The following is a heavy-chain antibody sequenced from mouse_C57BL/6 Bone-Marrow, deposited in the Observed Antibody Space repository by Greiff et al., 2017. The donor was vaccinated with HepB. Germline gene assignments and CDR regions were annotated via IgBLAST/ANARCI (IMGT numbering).Heavy chain of an antibody. Sequence: QVQLQQPGAELVRPGTSVKLSCKASGYTFTSYWMHWVKQRPGQGLEWIGVIDPSDSYTNYNQKFKGKATLTVDTSSSTAYMQLSSLTSEDSAVYYCARNNYGSSPVVYYAMDYWGQGTSVTVSS. CDR2: IDPSDSYT. D-gene: IGHD1-1*01. V-gene: IGHV1-59*01. J-gene: IGHJ4*01. CDR3: ARNNYGSSPVVYYAMDY. CDR1: GYTFTSYW.